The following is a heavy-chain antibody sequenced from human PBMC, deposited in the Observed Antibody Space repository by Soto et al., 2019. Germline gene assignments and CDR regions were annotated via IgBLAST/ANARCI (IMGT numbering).Heavy chain of an antibody. CDR2: IYYSGST. CDR1: GGSISSYF. D-gene: IGHD2-21*02. Sequence: QVQLQESGPGLVKPSETLSLTCTVSGGSISSYFWSWIRQPPGKGLEWIGYIYYSGSTNYNPSLKSRVTXPXXXSXXQLSLKLSSVTAADTAVYYCARVGYCGGDCSFPDYWGQGTLVTVSS. V-gene: IGHV4-59*01. CDR3: ARVGYCGGDCSFPDY. J-gene: IGHJ4*02.